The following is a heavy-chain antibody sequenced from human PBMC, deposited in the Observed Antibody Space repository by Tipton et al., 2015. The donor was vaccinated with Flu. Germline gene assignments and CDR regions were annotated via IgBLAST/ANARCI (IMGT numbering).Heavy chain of an antibody. CDR1: GGSTSSSSDY. V-gene: IGHV4-39*07. Sequence: TLSLTCNVSGGSTSSSSDYWGWIRQPPGKGLEWLGNIHRSGNTYYNSSLKSRVTISLDKSKNQFSLRLVSMTATDTAVYYCARRDYSNYVSEPKNWFDPWGQGILVTVSS. CDR2: IHRSGNT. CDR3: ARRDYSNYVSEPKNWFDP. J-gene: IGHJ5*02. D-gene: IGHD4-11*01.